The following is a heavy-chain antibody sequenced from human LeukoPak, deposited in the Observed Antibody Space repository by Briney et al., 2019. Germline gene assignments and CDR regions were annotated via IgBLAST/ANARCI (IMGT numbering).Heavy chain of an antibody. Sequence: VASVKVSCKASGYTFTSYGISWVRQAPGQGLEWMGWINPNSGGTNYAQKFQGRVTMTRDTSISTAYMELSRLRSDDTAVYYCARDGEPPDDRVEVIAIHFDYWGQGTLVTVSS. D-gene: IGHD2-21*01. CDR3: ARDGEPPDDRVEVIAIHFDY. J-gene: IGHJ4*02. CDR2: INPNSGGT. CDR1: GYTFTSYG. V-gene: IGHV1-2*02.